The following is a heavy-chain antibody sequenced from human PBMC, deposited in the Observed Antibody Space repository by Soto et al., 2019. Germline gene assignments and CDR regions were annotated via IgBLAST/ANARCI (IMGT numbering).Heavy chain of an antibody. J-gene: IGHJ4*02. D-gene: IGHD2-2*01. CDR3: ARRSSRIPEVIIHNFDH. V-gene: IGHV4-39*01. CDR2: VHYRGNT. CDR1: GGSISSSSYY. Sequence: PSETLSLTCTVSGGSISSSSYYWGWIRQPPGKGLEWIGSVHYRGNTYYKPSLNSRVTISEDRAKNQFSLELNAVTAADTAVYYCARRSSRIPEVIIHNFDHWGQGILVTVSS.